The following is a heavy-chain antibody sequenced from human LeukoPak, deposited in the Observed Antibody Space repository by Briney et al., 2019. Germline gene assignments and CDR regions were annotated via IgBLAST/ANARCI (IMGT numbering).Heavy chain of an antibody. CDR2: IISSGSTI. D-gene: IGHD3-10*01. CDR3: AREGYYGSGSYYTLYYYYYMDV. Sequence: GGSLRLSCAASGFTFSSYEMNWVRQAPGKGLEWVSYIISSGSTIYYADSVKGRFTISRDNDKNSLYLQMNSLRAEDTAVYYCAREGYYGSGSYYTLYYYYYMDVWGKGTTVTISS. CDR1: GFTFSSYE. V-gene: IGHV3-48*03. J-gene: IGHJ6*03.